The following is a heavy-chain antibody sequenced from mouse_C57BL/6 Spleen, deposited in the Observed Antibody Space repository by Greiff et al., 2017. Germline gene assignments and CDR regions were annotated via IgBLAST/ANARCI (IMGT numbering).Heavy chain of an antibody. V-gene: IGHV1-69*01. Sequence: QVQLQQPGAELVIPGASVKLSCKASGYTFTSYWMHWVKQRPGQGLEWIGEIDPSASYPNYNQTFNGKSTLTVDKSSSTAYMQLSSLTSEASAVYYCARVPTTTVSWYFDVWGTGTTVTVAS. CDR3: ARVPTTTVSWYFDV. J-gene: IGHJ1*03. CDR1: GYTFTSYW. D-gene: IGHD1-1*01. CDR2: IDPSASYP.